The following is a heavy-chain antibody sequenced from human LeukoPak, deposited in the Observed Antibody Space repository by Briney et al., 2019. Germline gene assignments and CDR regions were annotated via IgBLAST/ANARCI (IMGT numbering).Heavy chain of an antibody. V-gene: IGHV4-34*01. Sequence: GSLRLSCAASGFTFSSYGMSWIRQPPGKGLEWIGEINHSGGTNYNPSLKSRVTISVDTSKNQFSLKLSSVTAADTAVYYCARGPGTISVFDYWGQGTLVTVSS. CDR2: INHSGGT. CDR1: GFTFSSYG. CDR3: ARGPGTISVFDY. D-gene: IGHD4-17*01. J-gene: IGHJ4*02.